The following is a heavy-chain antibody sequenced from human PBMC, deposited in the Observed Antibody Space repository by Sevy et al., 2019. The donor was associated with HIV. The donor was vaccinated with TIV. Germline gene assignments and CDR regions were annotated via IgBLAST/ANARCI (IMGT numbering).Heavy chain of an antibody. CDR2: ISPYTGDT. Sequence: ASVKVSCRASGYTFRSYGISWVRQAPGQGLEWMGWISPYTGDTDFARTVQARVSMTSDTSTSTAYMELRSLRSDDTAVYYCARDKPQGVVVIPGAMWGGIDYWGQGTPVTVSS. CDR3: ARDKPQGVVVIPGAMWGGIDY. CDR1: GYTFRSYG. D-gene: IGHD2-2*01. V-gene: IGHV1-18*01. J-gene: IGHJ4*02.